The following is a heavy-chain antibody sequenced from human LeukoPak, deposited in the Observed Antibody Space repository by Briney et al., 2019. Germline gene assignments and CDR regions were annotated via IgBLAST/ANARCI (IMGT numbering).Heavy chain of an antibody. CDR1: GFTFSNAW. J-gene: IGHJ4*02. CDR3: TTESGYEGLFDY. Sequence: PGGSLRLSCAASGFTFSNAWMSWVRQAPGKGLEWVGRIKSKTDGGTTDFAAPVKGRFTISRDDSKNTPYLQMNSLKSEDTAVYYCTTESGYEGLFDYWGQGTLVTVSS. V-gene: IGHV3-15*01. D-gene: IGHD5-12*01. CDR2: IKSKTDGGTT.